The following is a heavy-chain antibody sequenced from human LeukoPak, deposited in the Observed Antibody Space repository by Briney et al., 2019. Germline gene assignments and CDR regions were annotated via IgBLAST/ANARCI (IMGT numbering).Heavy chain of an antibody. V-gene: IGHV3-21*01. CDR1: GFIFSIYS. CDR3: AKLGDPQVLGN. D-gene: IGHD3-10*01. J-gene: IGHJ4*02. CDR2: IGGSSRSI. Sequence: GGSLRLSCAASGFIFSIYSMNWVRQAPGKGLEWVSSIGGSSRSIYYADSVKGRFTISRDNAKNSLYLQMHNLRAEDTAVYYCAKLGDPQVLGNWGQGTLVTVSS.